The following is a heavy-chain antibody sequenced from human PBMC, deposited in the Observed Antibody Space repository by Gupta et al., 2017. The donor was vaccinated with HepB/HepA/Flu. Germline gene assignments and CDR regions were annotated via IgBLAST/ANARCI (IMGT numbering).Heavy chain of an antibody. CDR1: GFTFSDYY. D-gene: IGHD4-17*01. J-gene: IGHJ6*02. CDR2: ISFRGSAR. V-gene: IGHV3-11*01. CDR3: ARISRTGGYGRNMDV. Sequence: QVQLVESGGGMVKPGGSLRLSCEASGFTFSDYYMSWVRQAPGKGLQWVSYISFRGSARSYADSVKGRFTISRDDAKNLLYLQMSSLRVEDTAVYYCARISRTGGYGRNMDVWGQGTTVTVSS.